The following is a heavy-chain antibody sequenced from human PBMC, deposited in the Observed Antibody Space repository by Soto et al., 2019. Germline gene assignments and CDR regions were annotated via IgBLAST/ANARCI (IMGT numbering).Heavy chain of an antibody. V-gene: IGHV5-51*01. CDR1: GYSFTSYW. Sequence: GESLKIPCKGSGYSFTSYWIGWVRQMPGKGLEWMGIIYPGDSDTRYSPSFQGQVTISADKSISTAYPQWSSLKASDTAMYYCARHEWAELQWLVRGMDVWGQGTTVTVSS. CDR2: IYPGDSDT. CDR3: ARHEWAELQWLVRGMDV. J-gene: IGHJ6*02. D-gene: IGHD6-19*01.